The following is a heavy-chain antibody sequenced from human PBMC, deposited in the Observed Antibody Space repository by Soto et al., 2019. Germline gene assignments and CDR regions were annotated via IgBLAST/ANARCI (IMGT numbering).Heavy chain of an antibody. Sequence: HLGGSLRLSCSTSGFTFSSYAMSWVRQAPGKGLEWVSAISGSGGSTYYADSVKGRFTISRDNSKNTLYLQMNSLRAEDTALYYCARHSVTMVRGVSLGFDYWGQGTLVTVSS. V-gene: IGHV3-23*01. CDR3: ARHSVTMVRGVSLGFDY. CDR2: ISGSGGST. D-gene: IGHD3-10*01. CDR1: GFTFSSYA. J-gene: IGHJ4*02.